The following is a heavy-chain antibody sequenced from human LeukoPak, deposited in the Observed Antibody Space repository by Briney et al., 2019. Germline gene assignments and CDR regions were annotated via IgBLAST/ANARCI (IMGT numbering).Heavy chain of an antibody. CDR1: GFTFSSYW. J-gene: IGHJ5*02. Sequence: GGSLRLSCPASGFTFSSYWMSWVRQAPGKGLEWVANIKQDGSEKYYVDSVKGRFTISRDNANNSLYLQMNSLRAEDTAVYYCATITTNWFDTWGQGNMVTVSS. D-gene: IGHD3-3*01. CDR2: IKQDGSEK. CDR3: ATITTNWFDT. V-gene: IGHV3-7*01.